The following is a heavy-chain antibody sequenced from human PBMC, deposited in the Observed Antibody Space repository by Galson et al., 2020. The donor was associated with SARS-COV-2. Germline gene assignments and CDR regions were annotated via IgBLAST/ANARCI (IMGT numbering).Heavy chain of an antibody. V-gene: IGHV2-70*11. J-gene: IGHJ4*02. Sequence: SGPTLVKPTQTLTLTCTFPGFSLSTSGMCVSWIRQPPGKALEWLARIDWDDDKYYSTSLKTRLTISKDTSKNQVVLTMTNMDPGDTATYYCARIDYDSSGYSFDYWGQGTLVTVSS. D-gene: IGHD3-22*01. CDR2: IDWDDDK. CDR3: ARIDYDSSGYSFDY. CDR1: GFSLSTSGMC.